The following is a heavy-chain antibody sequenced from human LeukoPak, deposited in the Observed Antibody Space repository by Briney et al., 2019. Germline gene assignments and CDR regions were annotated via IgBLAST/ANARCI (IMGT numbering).Heavy chain of an antibody. CDR3: MRAYDSIVVISDY. D-gene: IGHD3-22*01. CDR1: GCTFTTYG. Sequence: ASVNVSCKASGCTFTTYGINWVRQAPGQGLEWMGWMNPDNANTGYAQKFQGRLTMTRDTSISTAYMELSSLTSEDTAVYYCMRAYDSIVVISDYWGQGTLVTVSS. J-gene: IGHJ4*02. V-gene: IGHV1-8*01. CDR2: MNPDNANT.